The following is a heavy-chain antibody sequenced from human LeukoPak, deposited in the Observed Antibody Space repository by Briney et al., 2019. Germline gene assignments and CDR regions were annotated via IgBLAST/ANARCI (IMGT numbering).Heavy chain of an antibody. CDR3: ARDLGSGYENC. D-gene: IGHD5-12*01. CDR1: GFTFSSYS. Sequence: AGGSLRLSCAASGFTFSSYSMNWVRQAPGKGLEWVSSISSSSSYIYYADSVKGRFTISRDNAKNSLYLQMNSLRAEDTAVYYCARDLGSGYENCWGQGTLVTVSS. CDR2: ISSSSSYI. V-gene: IGHV3-21*01. J-gene: IGHJ4*02.